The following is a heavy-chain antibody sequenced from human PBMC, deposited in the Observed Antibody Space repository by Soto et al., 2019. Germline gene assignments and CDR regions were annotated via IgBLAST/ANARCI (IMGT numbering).Heavy chain of an antibody. D-gene: IGHD4-17*01. V-gene: IGHV3-72*01. CDR1: GLTFSDRY. CDR2: IRKKTNSYTT. Sequence: RLSCAASGLTFSDRYMYWVRQAPGKGLEWVGRIRKKTNSYTTEYAASVKGRFIISRDDSTNSLYLQMSSLKTEDTAVYYCTTVTTVDYYFDYWGQGTLVTVSS. CDR3: TTVTTVDYYFDY. J-gene: IGHJ4*02.